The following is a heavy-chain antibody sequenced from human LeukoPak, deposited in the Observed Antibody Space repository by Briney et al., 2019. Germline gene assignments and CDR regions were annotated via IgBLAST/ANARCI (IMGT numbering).Heavy chain of an antibody. CDR2: IYTSGST. J-gene: IGHJ6*03. D-gene: IGHD6-19*01. CDR3: ATSVAGKYYYYYYMDV. CDR1: GGSISSYY. V-gene: IGHV4-4*07. Sequence: PSETLSLTCTVSGGSISSYYWSCIRQPAGKGLEWIGRIYTSGSTNYNPSLKSRVTMSVDTSKNQFSLKLSSVTAADTAVYYCATSVAGKYYYYYYMDVWGKGTTVTVSS.